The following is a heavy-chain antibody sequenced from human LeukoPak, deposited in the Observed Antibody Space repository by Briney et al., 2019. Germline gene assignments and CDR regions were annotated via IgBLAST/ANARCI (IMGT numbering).Heavy chain of an antibody. CDR3: VREDGYGSGGNCYSYFDS. CDR2: IKKTGSET. J-gene: IGHJ4*02. D-gene: IGHD2-15*01. CDR1: GFTFSHFC. V-gene: IGHV3-7*01. Sequence: GGSLRLSCAASGFTFSHFCMSWVRQAPGKGLEWVAYIKKTGSETYYVDSVKGRFTITRDNTKSSLYLQMYSLRAEDTAVYFCVREDGYGSGGNCYSYFDSWGQGTLVTVSS.